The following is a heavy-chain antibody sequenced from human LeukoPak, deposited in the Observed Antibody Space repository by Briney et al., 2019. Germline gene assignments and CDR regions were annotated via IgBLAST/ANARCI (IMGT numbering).Heavy chain of an antibody. D-gene: IGHD6-13*01. J-gene: IGHJ4*02. Sequence: PSETLSLTCTVSAAPITSYYWSWIRQPPGKGLEWIGYIYYSGSTNYNPSLKSRVTISLDTSKNQSALKLSSVPAPDPAVYYCARGSPPPRYSSSPTGFDYWAKRSASRYSSSPTGFDYWGQGTLVTVSS. CDR2: IYYSGST. CDR3: ARGSPPPRYSSSPTGFDYWAKRSASRYSSSPTGFDY. CDR1: AAPITSYY. V-gene: IGHV4-59*12.